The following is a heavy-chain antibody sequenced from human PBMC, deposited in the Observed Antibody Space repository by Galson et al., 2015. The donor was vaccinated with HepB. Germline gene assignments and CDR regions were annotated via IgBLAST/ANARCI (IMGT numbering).Heavy chain of an antibody. Sequence: SLRLSCAASGFTFSSYGMHWVRQAPGKGLEWVAVISYDGSNKYYADSVKGRFTISRDNSKNTLYLQMNSLRAEDTAVYYCAKERDGYNPYWGQGTLVTVSS. V-gene: IGHV3-30*18. CDR3: AKERDGYNPY. CDR2: ISYDGSNK. D-gene: IGHD5-24*01. CDR1: GFTFSSYG. J-gene: IGHJ4*02.